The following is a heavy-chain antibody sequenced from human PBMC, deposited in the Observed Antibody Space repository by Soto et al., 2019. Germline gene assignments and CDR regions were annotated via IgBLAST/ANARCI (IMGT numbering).Heavy chain of an antibody. V-gene: IGHV3-23*01. J-gene: IGHJ3*02. Sequence: GGSLRLSCAASGFTFSIFAMSWVRQAPGKGLEWVSGMGGSNDDTYYADSVKGRFTISRDNSKNTLFLQMNSPRAEDTAVYFCAKDRVNHNSVWDPFDIWGQGTTVTVSS. CDR1: GFTFSIFA. D-gene: IGHD1-20*01. CDR2: MGGSNDDT. CDR3: AKDRVNHNSVWDPFDI.